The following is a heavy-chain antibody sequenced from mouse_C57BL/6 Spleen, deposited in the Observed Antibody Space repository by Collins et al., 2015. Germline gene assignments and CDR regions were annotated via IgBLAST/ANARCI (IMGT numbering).Heavy chain of an antibody. D-gene: IGHD2-10*02. CDR2: IDPANGNT. Sequence: EVQLQQSGAELVKPGASVKLSCTASGFNIKDTYMHWVKQRPEQGLEWIGRIDPANGNTKYDPKFQGKATITADTSSNTAYLQLSSLTSEDTAVYYCARGKYGNYFDYWGQGTTLNSLL. CDR3: ARGKYGNYFDY. J-gene: IGHJ2*01. V-gene: IGHV14-3*02. CDR1: GFNIKDTY.